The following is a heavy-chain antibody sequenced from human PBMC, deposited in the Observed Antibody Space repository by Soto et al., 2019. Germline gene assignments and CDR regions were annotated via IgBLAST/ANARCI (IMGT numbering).Heavy chain of an antibody. CDR1: GGSFSGYY. V-gene: IGHV4-34*01. J-gene: IGHJ6*02. Sequence: SETLSLTCAVYGGSFSGYYWSWIRQPPGKGPEWIGEINHSGSTNYNPSLKSRVTISVDTSKNQFSLKLSSVTAADTAVYYCARGRGKYYDFWSGYQNYYGMDVWGQGTTVTVS. D-gene: IGHD3-3*01. CDR3: ARGRGKYYDFWSGYQNYYGMDV. CDR2: INHSGST.